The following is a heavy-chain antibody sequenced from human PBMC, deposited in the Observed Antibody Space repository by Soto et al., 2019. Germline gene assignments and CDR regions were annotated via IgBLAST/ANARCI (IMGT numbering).Heavy chain of an antibody. V-gene: IGHV3-7*01. CDR2: IKQDGSEK. CDR1: GFTFSSYW. CDR3: ARARTIFGVAPSMLYYMDV. D-gene: IGHD3-3*01. J-gene: IGHJ6*03. Sequence: GGSLRLSCAASGFTFSSYWMSWVRQAPGKGLEWVANIKQDGSEKYYVDSVKGRFTISRDNAKNSLYLQMNSLRAEDTAVYYCARARTIFGVAPSMLYYMDVWGKGTTVTVSS.